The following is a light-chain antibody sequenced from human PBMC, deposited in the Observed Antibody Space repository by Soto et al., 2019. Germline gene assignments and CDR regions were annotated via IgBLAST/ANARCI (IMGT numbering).Light chain of an antibody. CDR3: QQYNSWAYT. CDR1: QSIPGW. J-gene: IGKJ2*01. Sequence: DIQMTQSPSTLSASVGDRVTITCRASQSIPGWLAWYQQKPGKAPKLLIYDASTLETEVPSRFCGSGSGTEFTLTISSLQPDDFATYYCQQYNSWAYTFGQGTKLEIK. V-gene: IGKV1-5*01. CDR2: DAS.